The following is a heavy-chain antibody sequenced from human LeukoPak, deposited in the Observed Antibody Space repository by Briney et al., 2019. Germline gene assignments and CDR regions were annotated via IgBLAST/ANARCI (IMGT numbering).Heavy chain of an antibody. J-gene: IGHJ5*02. CDR3: ARGLDRTLVRGVITGYNWFDP. CDR2: MNPNSGNT. CDR1: GYTFTSYD. D-gene: IGHD3-10*01. V-gene: IGHV1-8*02. Sequence: GASVKVSCKASGYTFTSYDINWVRQATGQGLEWMGWMNPNSGNTGYAQKFQGRVTLTRNTSISTAYMELSSLRSEDTAVYYCARGLDRTLVRGVITGYNWFDPWGQGTLVTVSS.